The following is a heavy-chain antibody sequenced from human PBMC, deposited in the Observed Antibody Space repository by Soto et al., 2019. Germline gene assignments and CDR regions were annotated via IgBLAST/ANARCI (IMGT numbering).Heavy chain of an antibody. Sequence: EVQLVESGGGLVQPGRSLRLSCAASGFTFDDYAMHWVRQAPGKGLEWVSGISWNSGSIGYADSVKGRFTISRDNAKNSLYLQMNSLRAENTALYYCAKVDGDYRGPYDYWGQGTLVTVSS. CDR1: GFTFDDYA. CDR3: AKVDGDYRGPYDY. V-gene: IGHV3-9*01. CDR2: ISWNSGSI. D-gene: IGHD4-17*01. J-gene: IGHJ4*02.